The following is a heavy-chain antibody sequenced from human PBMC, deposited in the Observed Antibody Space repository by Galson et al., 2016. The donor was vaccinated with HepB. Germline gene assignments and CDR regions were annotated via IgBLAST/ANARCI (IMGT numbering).Heavy chain of an antibody. CDR3: TRDLWDIAGTTDNWFDP. V-gene: IGHV1-18*01. CDR1: GYTFSMYR. J-gene: IGHJ5*02. CDR2: ISAHNGDT. D-gene: IGHD1-1*01. Sequence: SVKVSCKASGYTFSMYRINWVRQAPGHGLEWMGCISAHNGDTKSAQKVQGRVSLTIDTYSSTVYMQLRNLRSEDTAIYYCTRDLWDIAGTTDNWFDPWGQGTLVTVSS.